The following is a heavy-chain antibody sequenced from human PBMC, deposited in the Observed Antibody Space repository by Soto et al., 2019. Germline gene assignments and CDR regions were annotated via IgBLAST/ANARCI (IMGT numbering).Heavy chain of an antibody. CDR2: ISAYNGNI. V-gene: IGHV1-18*01. Sequence: ASVKVSCKASGYTFTSYGITWVRQAPGEGLEWMGWISAYNGNINYAQKLQGRVTMTTDTSASTAYMELRSLRSDDTAVYYCARDRIVVVPAAMPAVNHCFDPWGQGTLVTVSS. D-gene: IGHD2-2*01. J-gene: IGHJ5*02. CDR1: GYTFTSYG. CDR3: ARDRIVVVPAAMPAVNHCFDP.